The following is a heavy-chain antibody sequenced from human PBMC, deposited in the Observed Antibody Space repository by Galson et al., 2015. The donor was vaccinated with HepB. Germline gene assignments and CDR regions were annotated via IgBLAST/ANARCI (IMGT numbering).Heavy chain of an antibody. J-gene: IGHJ3*02. CDR3: ARGSGGFGAFDI. V-gene: IGHV3-30*03. D-gene: IGHD3-16*01. CDR1: GFTFSSYG. CDR2: ISYDGSNK. Sequence: SLRLSCAASGFTFSSYGMHWVRQAPGKGLEWVAVISYDGSNKYYADSVKGRFTISRDNSKNTLYLQMNSLRAEDTAVYYCARGSGGFGAFDIWGQGTMVTVSS.